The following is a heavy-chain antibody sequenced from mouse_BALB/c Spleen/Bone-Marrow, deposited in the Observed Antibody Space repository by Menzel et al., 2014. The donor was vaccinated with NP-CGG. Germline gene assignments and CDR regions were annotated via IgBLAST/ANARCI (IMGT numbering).Heavy chain of an antibody. D-gene: IGHD1-3*01. Sequence: QVLLQQSGPQLVRPGASVKISCKASGYSFTSYWMHWVKQRPGQGLEWIGMIDPSDSETKLNQKFKDKATLTVDKSSSTAYLQLSSPTSEDSAVYYCARRDNAPFAYWGQGTLVTVSA. CDR3: ARRDNAPFAY. V-gene: IGHV1-59*01. CDR2: IDPSDSET. CDR1: GYSFTSYW. J-gene: IGHJ3*01.